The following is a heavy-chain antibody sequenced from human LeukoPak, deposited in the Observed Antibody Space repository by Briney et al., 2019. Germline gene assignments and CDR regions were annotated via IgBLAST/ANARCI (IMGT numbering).Heavy chain of an antibody. D-gene: IGHD4-17*01. V-gene: IGHV3-23*01. Sequence: PGGSLSLSCVASGFTFSSYAMSWVRQAPGKGLEWVSYITSSRGDTYYADSVKGRFTISRDNSKNTRYLQMNSLRGEDTAVYYCAKDEHGDYIHSWLDDWGQGTLLTVSS. CDR1: GFTFSSYA. CDR2: ITSSRGDT. J-gene: IGHJ4*02. CDR3: AKDEHGDYIHSWLDD.